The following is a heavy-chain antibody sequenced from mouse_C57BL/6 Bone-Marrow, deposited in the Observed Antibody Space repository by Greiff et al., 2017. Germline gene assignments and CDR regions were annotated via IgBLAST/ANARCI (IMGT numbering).Heavy chain of an antibody. D-gene: IGHD2-4*01. J-gene: IGHJ3*01. CDR3: AISFYYDYPAWFAY. Sequence: VKLQESGAELVKPGASVKISCKASGYAFSSYWMNWVKQRPGKGLEWIGQIYPGDGDTNYNGKFKGKATLTADKSSSTAYMQLSSLTSEDSAVYYCAISFYYDYPAWFAYWGQGTLVTVSA. CDR2: IYPGDGDT. V-gene: IGHV1-80*01. CDR1: GYAFSSYW.